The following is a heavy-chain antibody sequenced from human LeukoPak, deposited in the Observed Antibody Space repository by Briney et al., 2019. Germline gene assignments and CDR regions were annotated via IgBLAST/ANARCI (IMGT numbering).Heavy chain of an antibody. J-gene: IGHJ4*02. CDR3: ATSDSGSIFGVVISF. D-gene: IGHD3-3*01. CDR1: GYSISSGNY. V-gene: IGHV4-38-2*01. CDR2: ISDGGSA. Sequence: PSETLSLTCAVSGYSISSGNYWGWIRQPPGKGLEWIGSISDGGSADYNPSLRSRVTISVDTSKSQLSLKLTSVTAADTAVYYCATSDSGSIFGVVISFWGQGTLVTVSS.